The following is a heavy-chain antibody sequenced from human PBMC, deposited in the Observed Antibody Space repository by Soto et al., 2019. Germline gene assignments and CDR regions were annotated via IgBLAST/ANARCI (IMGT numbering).Heavy chain of an antibody. CDR2: ISFDGTKK. V-gene: IGHV3-30-3*01. CDR1: GFTFYIYS. Sequence: PXGSLGLSWAASGFTFYIYSVHGVRQAPGKGLEWVAVISFDGTKKYYSDSVKGRFTISRDNLKNTLYLQMNNLRVEDAALYFCAGEDDYGYRYINYGLDVWGQGTTVTVSS. J-gene: IGHJ6*02. D-gene: IGHD4-17*01. CDR3: AGEDDYGYRYINYGLDV.